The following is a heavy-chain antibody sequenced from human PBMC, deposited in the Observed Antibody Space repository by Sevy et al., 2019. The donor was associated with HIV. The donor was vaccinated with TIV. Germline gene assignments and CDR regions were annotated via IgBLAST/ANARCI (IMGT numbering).Heavy chain of an antibody. CDR1: GFTFSDYY. CDR2: ISSSGSTI. CDR3: SSHPRGDGQLGFYWYFDL. Sequence: GGSLRLSCAASGFTFSDYYMSWIRQAPGKGLEWVSYISSSGSTIYYADSVKGRFTISRDNAKNSLYLQMNSLRAEDTAVYYCSSHPRGDGQLGFYWYFDLWGRGTLVTVSS. J-gene: IGHJ2*01. D-gene: IGHD6-6*01. V-gene: IGHV3-11*01.